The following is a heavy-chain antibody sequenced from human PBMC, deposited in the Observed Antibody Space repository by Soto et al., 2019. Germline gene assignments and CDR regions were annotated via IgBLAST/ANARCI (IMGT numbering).Heavy chain of an antibody. CDR2: ISAYNGNK. J-gene: IGHJ4*02. CDR3: ARPGGGMAARPLEY. D-gene: IGHD6-6*01. Sequence: QVQLVQSGGEVKEPGASVEVSCRTSGYMFTTYGMSWVRQAPGQGLEWMAWISAYNGNKKYAQKFQGRVTMTTDTSTSTVSMELRNLTSDDTGTYFCARPGGGMAARPLEYWGQGTLVTVSS. CDR1: GYMFTTYG. V-gene: IGHV1-18*04.